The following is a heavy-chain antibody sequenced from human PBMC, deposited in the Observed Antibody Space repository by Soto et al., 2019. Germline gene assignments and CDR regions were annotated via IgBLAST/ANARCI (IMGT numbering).Heavy chain of an antibody. V-gene: IGHV4-39*01. J-gene: IGHJ6*02. CDR2: IYYSGST. Sequence: QLQLQESGPGLVKPSETLSLTCTVSGGSISSSSYYWGWIRQPPGKGLEWIGSIYYSGSTYYNPSLMRRFTISADTSKNQFSLELSLAAAADSAVYYCARPGVTAMTHYYSGMDGWGQGTTVTVSS. CDR3: ARPGVTAMTHYYSGMDG. D-gene: IGHD2-21*02. CDR1: GGSISSSSYY.